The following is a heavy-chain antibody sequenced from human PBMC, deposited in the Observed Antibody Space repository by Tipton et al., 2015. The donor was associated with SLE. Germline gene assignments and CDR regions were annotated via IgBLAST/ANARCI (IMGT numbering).Heavy chain of an antibody. CDR1: GGSISSYY. J-gene: IGHJ3*02. CDR3: ARDRPSGNDAFDI. CDR2: IYYSGST. Sequence: TLSLTCTVSGGSISSYYWSWIRQPPGKGLEWIGYIYYSGSTNYNPSLKSRVTISVDTSKKQFSLKLSSVTAADTAGYYCARDRPSGNDAFDIWGQGTMVTVSS. D-gene: IGHD3-3*01. V-gene: IGHV4-59*01.